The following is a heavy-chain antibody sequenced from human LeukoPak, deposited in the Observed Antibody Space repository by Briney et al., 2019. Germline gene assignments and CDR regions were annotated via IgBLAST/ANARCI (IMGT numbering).Heavy chain of an antibody. CDR2: IYTNGDT. CDR3: ARAAAAAGGQYFDY. V-gene: IGHV4-4*07. D-gene: IGHD6-13*01. CDR1: GGSINNYF. J-gene: IGHJ4*02. Sequence: SETLSLICTVSGGSINNYFWSWIRQPAGQGVEWIGRIYTNGDTRYNPSLKSRDTLSVDTSKNQLSLKLMSMTAADTAVYYCARAAAAAGGQYFDYWGQGALVTVSS.